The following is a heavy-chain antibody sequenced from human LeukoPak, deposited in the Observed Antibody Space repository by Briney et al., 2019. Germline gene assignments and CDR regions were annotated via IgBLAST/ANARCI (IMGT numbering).Heavy chain of an antibody. Sequence: SETLSLTCTVSGGSISSYYWSWMRQPAGKGLEWIGRIYTSGSTNYSPSLKSRVTMSVDTSKNQFSLKLSSVTAADTAVYYCAREATGSGSRRFDYWGQGTLVTVSS. V-gene: IGHV4-4*07. CDR1: GGSISSYY. D-gene: IGHD3-10*01. CDR2: IYTSGST. CDR3: AREATGSGSRRFDY. J-gene: IGHJ4*02.